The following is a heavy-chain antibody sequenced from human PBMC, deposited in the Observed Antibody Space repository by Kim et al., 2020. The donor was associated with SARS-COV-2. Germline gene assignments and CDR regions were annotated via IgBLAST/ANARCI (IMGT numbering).Heavy chain of an antibody. CDR2: IHHSGST. CDR1: GGSFSGYY. V-gene: IGHV4-34*01. J-gene: IGHJ4*02. CDR3: ARGRGYSYGYYGI. D-gene: IGHD5-18*01. Sequence: SETLSLTCAVYGGSFSGYYWSWIRQPPGKGLEWIGEIHHSGSTNCNPSLKSRVTISVDTSKNQFSLKLSSVTAADTAVYYCARGRGYSYGYYGIWGQGTLVPVSS.